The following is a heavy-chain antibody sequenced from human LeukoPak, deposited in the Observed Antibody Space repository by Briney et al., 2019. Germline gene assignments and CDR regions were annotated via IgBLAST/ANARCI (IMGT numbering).Heavy chain of an antibody. J-gene: IGHJ4*02. CDR1: GYTFTGYY. CDR2: INPNSGGT. V-gene: IGHV1-2*02. CDR3: SRDRRSSSLFDY. Sequence: ASVKVSCKASGYTFTGYYMHWVRQAPGQGLEWMGWINPNSGGTNYAQKFQGRVTMTGDTSISTAYMELSRLRSNDTAVYYCSRDRRSSSLFDYWGQGTLVTVSS. D-gene: IGHD6-13*01.